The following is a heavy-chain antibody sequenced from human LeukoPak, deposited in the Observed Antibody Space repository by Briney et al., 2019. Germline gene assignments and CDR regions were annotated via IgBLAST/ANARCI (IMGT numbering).Heavy chain of an antibody. CDR3: ARWGGGGPEAGNWFDP. Sequence: PGGSLRLSCAASGFTFSSYAMSWVRQAPGKGLEWVSAISGSGGSTYYADSVKGRFTISRDNSKNTLYLQMNSLRAEDTAVYYCARWGGGGPEAGNWFDPWGQGTLVTVSS. V-gene: IGHV3-23*01. J-gene: IGHJ5*02. CDR1: GFTFSSYA. CDR2: ISGSGGST. D-gene: IGHD6-19*01.